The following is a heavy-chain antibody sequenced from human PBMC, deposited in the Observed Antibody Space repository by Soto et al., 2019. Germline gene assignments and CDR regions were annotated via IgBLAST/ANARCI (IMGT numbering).Heavy chain of an antibody. Sequence: SETLSLTCTVSGGSISSYYWSWIRQPPGKGLEWIGYIYYSGSTNYNPSLKSRVTISVDTSKNQFSLKLSSVTAADTAVYYCARHDPIVATTNYYYMDVWGKGTTVTVSS. CDR1: GGSISSYY. V-gene: IGHV4-59*08. D-gene: IGHD5-12*01. J-gene: IGHJ6*03. CDR3: ARHDPIVATTNYYYMDV. CDR2: IYYSGST.